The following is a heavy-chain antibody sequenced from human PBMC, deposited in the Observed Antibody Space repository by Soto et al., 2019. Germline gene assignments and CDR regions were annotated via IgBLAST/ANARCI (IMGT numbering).Heavy chain of an antibody. CDR3: ARSLRFLEWLLLGEADYYYYYMDV. CDR1: GGSISSSSYY. V-gene: IGHV4-39*01. D-gene: IGHD3-3*01. Sequence: PSETLSLTCTVSGGSISSSSYYWGWIRQPPGKGLEWIGRIYYSGSTYYNPSLKSRVTISVDTSKNQFSLKLSSVTAADTAVYYCARSLRFLEWLLLGEADYYYYYMDVWGKGTTVTVSS. J-gene: IGHJ6*03. CDR2: IYYSGST.